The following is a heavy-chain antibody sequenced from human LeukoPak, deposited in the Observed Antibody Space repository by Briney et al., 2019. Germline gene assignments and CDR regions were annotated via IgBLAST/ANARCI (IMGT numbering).Heavy chain of an antibody. CDR1: GFTFSSYE. V-gene: IGHV3-48*03. CDR3: ARDLQYYDILTGYPFYYYYYGMDV. D-gene: IGHD3-9*01. CDR2: ISSSGSTI. J-gene: IGHJ6*02. Sequence: PGGSLRLSCAASGFTFSSYEMNWVRQAPGKGLEWVSYISSSGSTIYYADSVKGRFTISRDSAKNSLYLQMNSLRAEDTAVYYCARDLQYYDILTGYPFYYYYYGMDVWGQGTTVTVSS.